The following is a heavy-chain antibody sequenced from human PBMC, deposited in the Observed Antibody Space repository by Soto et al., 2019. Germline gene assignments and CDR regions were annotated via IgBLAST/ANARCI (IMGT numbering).Heavy chain of an antibody. CDR1: GGTFYTYT. V-gene: IGHV1-69*13. D-gene: IGHD5-18*01. Sequence: GASVKVSCQASGGTFYTYTFSWVRQAPGQGLEWMGSITPIYPTTNYAEKFQGRPTVTADGSTNTAYMELNSLTSEDTAVYYCARIPRYSFPTSDDLDSWGQGTLVTVSS. CDR2: ITPIYPTT. CDR3: ARIPRYSFPTSDDLDS. J-gene: IGHJ4*02.